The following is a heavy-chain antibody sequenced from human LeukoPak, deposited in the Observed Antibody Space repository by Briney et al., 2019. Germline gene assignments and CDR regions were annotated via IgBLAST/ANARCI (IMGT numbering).Heavy chain of an antibody. CDR3: AQPRLPRGSFNSDC. J-gene: IGHJ4*02. D-gene: IGHD1-26*01. CDR2: INPDSGET. CDR1: GYTLTGYF. Sequence: ASLNVSCKTSGYTLTGYFMHWVRQAPGQGLEWMGRINPDSGETNYAREFQARVTMTRESSIRSAYMALTGRRSDHQAIYYFAQPRLPRGSFNSDCWGPGTLVTVSS. V-gene: IGHV1-2*06.